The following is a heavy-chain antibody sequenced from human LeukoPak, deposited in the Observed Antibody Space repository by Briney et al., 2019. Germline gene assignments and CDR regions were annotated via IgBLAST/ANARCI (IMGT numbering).Heavy chain of an antibody. CDR1: GFTFSSYE. CDR3: ARTKWLEAIDY. Sequence: GGSLRLSCAASGFTFSSYEMNWVRQAPGKGLEWVSYISSSGSTKYYADSVKGRFTISRDNAKSSLYLQMNSLRAEDTAVYYCARTKWLEAIDYWGQGTLVTVSS. J-gene: IGHJ4*02. D-gene: IGHD6-19*01. CDR2: ISSSGSTK. V-gene: IGHV3-48*03.